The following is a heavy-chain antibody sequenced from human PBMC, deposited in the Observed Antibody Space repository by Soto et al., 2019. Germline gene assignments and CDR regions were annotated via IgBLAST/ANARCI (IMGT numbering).Heavy chain of an antibody. CDR2: IKQDGSEK. V-gene: IGHV3-7*01. CDR1: GFTFSSYW. CDR3: ARDSYYDILTGYYKAPFDY. Sequence: GGSLRLSCAASGFTFSSYWMIWVRQAPGKGLEWVANIKQDGSEKYYVDSVKGRFTISRDNAKNSLYLQMNSLRAEDTAVYYCARDSYYDILTGYYKAPFDYWGQGTLVTVSS. D-gene: IGHD3-9*01. J-gene: IGHJ4*02.